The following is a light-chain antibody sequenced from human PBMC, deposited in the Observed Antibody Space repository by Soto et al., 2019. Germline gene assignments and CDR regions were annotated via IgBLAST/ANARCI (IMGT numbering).Light chain of an antibody. CDR2: GAS. Sequence: EVVMTQSPATLSVSPGERVTLSCTVSQSVSGNLAWYQQKPGQAPRLLIHGASTRATDIPARFSGSGSGTEFTLTITSLQSEDFAVYYCQQYHNWPPGLTFGGGTRVEIK. CDR1: QSVSGN. CDR3: QQYHNWPPGLT. V-gene: IGKV3-15*01. J-gene: IGKJ4*01.